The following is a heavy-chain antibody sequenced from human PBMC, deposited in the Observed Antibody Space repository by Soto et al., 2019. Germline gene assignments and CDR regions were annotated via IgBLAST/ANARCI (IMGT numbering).Heavy chain of an antibody. D-gene: IGHD6-19*01. J-gene: IGHJ4*02. CDR1: GASISRDH. Sequence: SETLSLTCSVSGASISRDHWNWIRQPPGKGLEWIGDYSGSTNYNPSLKSRLTISVDTSKNQFSLTLKSVTAADTAVYYCARAGDSSGPVALGYWGQGTLVTVSS. V-gene: IGHV4-59*08. CDR3: ARAGDSSGPVALGY. CDR2: YSGST.